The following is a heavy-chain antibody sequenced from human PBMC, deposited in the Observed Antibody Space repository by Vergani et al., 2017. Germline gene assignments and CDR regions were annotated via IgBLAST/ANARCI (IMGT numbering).Heavy chain of an antibody. V-gene: IGHV4-39*07. CDR3: ARDRANYDFWSGPEYYYYGMDV. J-gene: IGHJ6*02. CDR1: GGSISSSSYY. CDR2: IYYRGST. Sequence: QLQLQESGPGLVKPSETLSLTCTVSGGSISSSSYYWGWIRQPPGKGLEWIGSIYYRGSTYYNPSLKSRVTISVDTSKNQFSLKLSSVTAADTAVYYCARDRANYDFWSGPEYYYYGMDVWGQGTTVTVSS. D-gene: IGHD3-3*01.